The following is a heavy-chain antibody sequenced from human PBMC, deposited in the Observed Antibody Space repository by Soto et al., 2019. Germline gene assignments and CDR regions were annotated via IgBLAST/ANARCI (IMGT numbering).Heavy chain of an antibody. Sequence: PGESLKISCKGSGYSFTSYRIGWVRQMPGKGLEWMGIIYPGDSDTRYSPSFQGQVTISADKSISTAYLQWSSLKASDTAMYYCAGIAVAGTYYYGMDVWGQGTTVTVSS. J-gene: IGHJ6*02. V-gene: IGHV5-51*01. CDR3: AGIAVAGTYYYGMDV. CDR1: GYSFTSYR. D-gene: IGHD6-19*01. CDR2: IYPGDSDT.